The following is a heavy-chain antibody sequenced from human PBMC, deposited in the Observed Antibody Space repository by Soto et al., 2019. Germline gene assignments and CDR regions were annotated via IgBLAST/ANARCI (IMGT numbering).Heavy chain of an antibody. CDR1: GFTFSGSA. V-gene: IGHV3-73*01. J-gene: IGHJ4*02. D-gene: IGHD2-2*01. CDR2: IRSKANSYAT. Sequence: PGGSLILSCAASGFTFSGSAMHWVRQASGKGLEWVGRIRSKANSYATAYAASVKGRFTISRDDSKNTAYLQMNSLKTEDTAVYYRTRHGYCSSTSCYAVDYWGQGTLVTVSS. CDR3: TRHGYCSSTSCYAVDY.